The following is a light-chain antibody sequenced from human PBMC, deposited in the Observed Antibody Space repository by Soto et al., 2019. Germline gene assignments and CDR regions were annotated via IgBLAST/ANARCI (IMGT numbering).Light chain of an antibody. CDR2: GNT. CDR1: SSNIGAGYD. J-gene: IGLJ2*01. V-gene: IGLV1-40*01. Sequence: QDVVTQPPSVSGAPGQRVTISCTGSSSNIGAGYDVQWYQQLPGAAPRLLIFGNTNRPSGVPDRFSGSRSGTSASLAISGLQAEDEADDSCQSYEVRQSVSVVFGGGTKVTVL. CDR3: QSYEVRQSVSVV.